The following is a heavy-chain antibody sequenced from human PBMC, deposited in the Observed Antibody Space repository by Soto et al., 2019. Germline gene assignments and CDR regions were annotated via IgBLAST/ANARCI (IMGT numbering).Heavy chain of an antibody. CDR1: GGTFSSYA. V-gene: IGHV1-69*13. Sequence: GASVKVSCKASGGTFSSYAISWVRQAPGRGLEWMGGIIPIFGTANYAQKFQGRVTITADESTSTAYMELSSLRSEDTAVYYCARVSGSAVAGLYYFDYWGQGTLVTVSS. D-gene: IGHD6-19*01. J-gene: IGHJ4*02. CDR2: IIPIFGTA. CDR3: ARVSGSAVAGLYYFDY.